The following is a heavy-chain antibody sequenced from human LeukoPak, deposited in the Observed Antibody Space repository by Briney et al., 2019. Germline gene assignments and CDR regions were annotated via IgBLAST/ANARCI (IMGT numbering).Heavy chain of an antibody. J-gene: IGHJ4*02. CDR2: ISGYNGNT. CDR1: DYTFTSYG. CDR3: ARSYYYGSGSRPLDF. Sequence: ASVKDSCKASDYTFTSYGIGWVRQAPGQGLEWMGWISGYNGNTHYAQSLQGRVTMTTDTSASTAYMELRSLRSDDTAVYYCARSYYYGSGSRPLDFWGQGTLVTVSS. D-gene: IGHD3-10*01. V-gene: IGHV1-18*01.